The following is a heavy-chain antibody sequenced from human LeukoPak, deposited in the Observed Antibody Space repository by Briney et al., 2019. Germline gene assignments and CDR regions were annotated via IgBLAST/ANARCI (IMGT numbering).Heavy chain of an antibody. CDR2: IYYSGST. D-gene: IGHD6-13*01. J-gene: IGHJ3*02. Sequence: SETLSLTCTVSGGSISSGDYYWSWIRQPPGKGLEWIGYIYYSGSTYYNPSLKSRVTISVDTSKNQFSLKLSSVTAADTAVYYCARDKPTIAAAGTLYAFDIWGQGTMVTVSS. V-gene: IGHV4-30-4*01. CDR3: ARDKPTIAAAGTLYAFDI. CDR1: GGSISSGDYY.